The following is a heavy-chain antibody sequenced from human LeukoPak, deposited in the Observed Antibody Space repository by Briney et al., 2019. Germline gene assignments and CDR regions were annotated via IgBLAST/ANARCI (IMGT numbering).Heavy chain of an antibody. CDR3: TRHDTTIFGVVIDY. J-gene: IGHJ4*02. CDR1: GFTFSGSA. CDR2: IRSKANSHAT. V-gene: IGHV3-73*01. D-gene: IGHD3-3*01. Sequence: GGSLRLSCVASGFTFSGSAMHWVRQASGKGLEWVGRIRSKANSHATAYAASVKGRFTISRDDSKNMAYLQMNSLKTEDTAVYYCTRHDTTIFGVVIDYWGQGTLVTVSS.